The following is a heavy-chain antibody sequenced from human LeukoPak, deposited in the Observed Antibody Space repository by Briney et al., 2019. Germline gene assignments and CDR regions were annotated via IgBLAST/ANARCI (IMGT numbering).Heavy chain of an antibody. CDR3: AREDSSGWFLDY. Sequence: PSETLSLTCTVSGGSISSYYWSWIRQPPGKGLEWIGYIYYSGSTNYNPSLKSRVTISVDTSKNQFSLKLSSVTAADTAVYYCAREDSSGWFLDYWGQGTLVTDSS. V-gene: IGHV4-59*08. D-gene: IGHD6-19*01. CDR1: GGSISSYY. CDR2: IYYSGST. J-gene: IGHJ4*02.